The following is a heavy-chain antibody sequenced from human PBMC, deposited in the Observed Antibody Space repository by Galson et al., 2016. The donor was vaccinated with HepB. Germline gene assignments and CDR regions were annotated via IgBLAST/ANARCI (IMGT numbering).Heavy chain of an antibody. D-gene: IGHD3-9*01. CDR1: GYTFPSHG. CDR3: ARGFSTIDWVLGYHYSYGMDV. V-gene: IGHV1-18*01. CDR2: ISAYNGDT. Sequence: SVRVSCKASGYTFPSHGISWVRQAPGQGLEWMAWISAYNGDTKYAQKFQGRVTMTTDTSTTTAYMELRSLRTDDTAVYYCARGFSTIDWVLGYHYSYGMDVWGQGTAVTVFS. J-gene: IGHJ6*02.